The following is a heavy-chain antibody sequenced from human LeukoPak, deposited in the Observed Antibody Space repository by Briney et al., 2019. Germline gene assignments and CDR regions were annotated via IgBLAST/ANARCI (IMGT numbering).Heavy chain of an antibody. V-gene: IGHV3-30*02. CDR3: AKGSRLGYCSSTGCPARY. J-gene: IGHJ4*02. CDR2: IRYDGSNK. Sequence: GGSLRLSCAASGFTFSSYGMHWVRQAPGKGLEWVAFIRYDGSNKYYADSVKGRFTISRDNSKNTLYLQMNGLRAEDTAVYYCAKGSRLGYCSSTGCPARYWGQGTLVTVSS. D-gene: IGHD2-2*01. CDR1: GFTFSSYG.